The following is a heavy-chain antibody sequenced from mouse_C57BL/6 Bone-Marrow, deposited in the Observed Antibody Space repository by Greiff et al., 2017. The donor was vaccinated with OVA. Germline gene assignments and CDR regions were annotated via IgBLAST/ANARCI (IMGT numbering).Heavy chain of an antibody. CDR3: ARRDGYYFDY. CDR1: GYTFTSYW. J-gene: IGHJ2*01. Sequence: QVQLQQPGAELVRPGTSVKLSCKASGYTFTSYWMHWVKQRPGQGLEWIGVIDPSDSYTNYNQKFKGKATLTVDTYSSTAYMQLSSLTSEDSAVYYCARRDGYYFDYWGKGTTLTVSS. V-gene: IGHV1-59*01. CDR2: IDPSDSYT. D-gene: IGHD3-3*01.